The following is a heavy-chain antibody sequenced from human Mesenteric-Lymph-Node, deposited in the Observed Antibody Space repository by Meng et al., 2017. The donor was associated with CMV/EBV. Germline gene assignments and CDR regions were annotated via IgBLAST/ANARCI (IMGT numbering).Heavy chain of an antibody. CDR3: ARDSYQLRFGGFDY. J-gene: IGHJ4*02. CDR1: GSSFTTVW. Sequence: GGSLRLSCPASGSSFTTVWMNWVRLTPGKGLEWVGRIKSNSNGGATEYTAPVRGRFTIPRDNSNNTLYLQMNSLRAEETAVYYCARDSYQLRFGGFDYWGQGTLVTVSS. D-gene: IGHD3-10*01. V-gene: IGHV3-15*01. CDR2: IKSNSNGGAT.